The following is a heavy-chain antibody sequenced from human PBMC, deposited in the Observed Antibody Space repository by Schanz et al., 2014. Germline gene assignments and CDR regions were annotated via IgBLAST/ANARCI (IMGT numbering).Heavy chain of an antibody. CDR2: ISSGGNP. Sequence: DVQLLESGGGLVQPGGSLRLSCAASGFTFSSYAMSWVRQAPGKGLEWVSSISSGGNPYYADSVKGRFTISRDNSKNTLYLQMNSLRAEDTAVYYCAKGRFGELSAFDIWGQGTMVTVSS. CDR1: GFTFSSYA. V-gene: IGHV3-23*01. CDR3: AKGRFGELSAFDI. J-gene: IGHJ3*02. D-gene: IGHD3-10*01.